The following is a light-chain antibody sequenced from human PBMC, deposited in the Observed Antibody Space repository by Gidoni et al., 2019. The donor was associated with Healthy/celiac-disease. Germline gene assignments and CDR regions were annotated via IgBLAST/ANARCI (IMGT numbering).Light chain of an antibody. CDR3: QQSYSTPWT. J-gene: IGKJ1*01. Sequence: DIQLTPSPSSLSASVGDRVTITCRASSSISSYLNWYQQKPGKAPKLLIYAASSLQSGVPSRFSGSGSGTDFTLTISSLQPEDFATYYCQQSYSTPWTFGQGTRVEIK. CDR1: SSISSY. CDR2: AAS. V-gene: IGKV1-39*01.